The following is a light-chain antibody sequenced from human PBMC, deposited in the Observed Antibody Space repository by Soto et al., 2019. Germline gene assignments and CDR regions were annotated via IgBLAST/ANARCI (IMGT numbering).Light chain of an antibody. Sequence: VLTQSPDTLSLSPGESATLSCRGNRNFDGTYLTWYQQKPGQAPRLLIYGAYSRATGIPDRFSGSGSGADFTHTISRLEPEDFAVYYCQQHGSSPSITCGQGTRLEIK. J-gene: IGKJ5*01. CDR3: QQHGSSPSIT. CDR1: RNFDGTY. CDR2: GAY. V-gene: IGKV3-20*01.